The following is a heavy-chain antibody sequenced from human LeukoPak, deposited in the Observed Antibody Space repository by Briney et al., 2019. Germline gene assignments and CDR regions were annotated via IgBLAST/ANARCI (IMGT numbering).Heavy chain of an antibody. CDR2: ISGGGGTT. CDR1: GFTFSSYA. J-gene: IGHJ4*02. CDR3: AKSIMTGSGSFYDY. Sequence: GGSLRLSCAASGFTFSSYAMSWVRQAPGKGLEWVSAISGGGGTTYYADSVKGRFTIPRDNSKNTLYLQMNSLGAEDTALYYCAKSIMTGSGSFYDYWGQGTLVTVSS. V-gene: IGHV3-23*01. D-gene: IGHD3-10*01.